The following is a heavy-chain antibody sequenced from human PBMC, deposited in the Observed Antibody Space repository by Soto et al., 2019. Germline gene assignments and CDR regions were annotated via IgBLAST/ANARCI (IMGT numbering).Heavy chain of an antibody. CDR3: ATDRGYSGYDLLGTFDI. J-gene: IGHJ3*02. V-gene: IGHV3-21*01. CDR2: ITSSTSHI. D-gene: IGHD5-12*01. Sequence: GGSLRLSCAASGLTFSGYAMNWVRQAPGKGLEWVSSITSSTSHIYYADSVKGRFTISRDNAINSLYLQMNSLRAEDTAMYYCATDRGYSGYDLLGTFDIWGQGTMVTVSS. CDR1: GLTFSGYA.